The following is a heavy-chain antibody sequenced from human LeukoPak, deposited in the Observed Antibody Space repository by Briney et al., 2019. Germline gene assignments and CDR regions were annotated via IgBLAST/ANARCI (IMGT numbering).Heavy chain of an antibody. V-gene: IGHV4-39*01. D-gene: IGHD3-16*01. CDR2: IYYSGST. CDR3: VRGSTLRHYQY. CDR1: GASISSYY. J-gene: IGHJ4*02. Sequence: SQTLSLTCTVSGASISSYYWGWIRRPPGKGLEWIGSIYYSGSTYYNPSLKSRVTVSVDTSKNQFSLKLSSVTAADTAVYYCVRGSTLRHYQYWGQGTLVTVSS.